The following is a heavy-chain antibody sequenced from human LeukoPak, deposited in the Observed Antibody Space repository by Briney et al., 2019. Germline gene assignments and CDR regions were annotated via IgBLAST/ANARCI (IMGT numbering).Heavy chain of an antibody. J-gene: IGHJ6*02. V-gene: IGHV1-46*01. D-gene: IGHD3-10*01. Sequence: ASVKVSCKSSGYTFTNYYLHWVRQAPGQGLAWMGIINPSGGTTRYVEKFQGRVTMTRDTSASTVCMELSSLRSEDTAVYYCARGGYSESFYNPRSYGMDVWGQGTTVIVSS. CDR1: GYTFTNYY. CDR3: ARGGYSESFYNPRSYGMDV. CDR2: INPSGGTT.